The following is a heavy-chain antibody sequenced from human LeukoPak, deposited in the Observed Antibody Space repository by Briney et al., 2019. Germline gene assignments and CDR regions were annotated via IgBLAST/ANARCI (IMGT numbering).Heavy chain of an antibody. Sequence: GGSLRLSCAASGFTFSSYAMSWVRQAPGKGLEWVSVIYSGGSTYYADSVKGRFTISRDNSKNTLYLQMNSLRAEDTAVYYCARELSNCSSTSCLEGNFDYWGQGTLVTVSS. V-gene: IGHV3-66*02. CDR1: GFTFSSYA. CDR3: ARELSNCSSTSCLEGNFDY. J-gene: IGHJ4*02. CDR2: IYSGGST. D-gene: IGHD2-2*01.